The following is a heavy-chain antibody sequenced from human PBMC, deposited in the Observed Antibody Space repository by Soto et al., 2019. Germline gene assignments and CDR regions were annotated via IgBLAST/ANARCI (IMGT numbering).Heavy chain of an antibody. D-gene: IGHD6-6*01. Sequence: QVQLVQSGAEVKKPGASVKVSCKASGYTFINYYIHWVRQATGQGLEWMGVFNPNGGSTVYAQKFQGRVTLTRDTSTSTVYVELSSLRSDDTAVYFCVRATAARQRDYSYHYYLHIWGKGTTVTGSS. CDR2: FNPNGGST. J-gene: IGHJ6*03. CDR3: VRATAARQRDYSYHYYLHI. V-gene: IGHV1-46*03. CDR1: GYTFINYY.